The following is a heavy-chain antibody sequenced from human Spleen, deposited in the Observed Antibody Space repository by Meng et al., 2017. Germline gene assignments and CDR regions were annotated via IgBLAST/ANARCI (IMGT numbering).Heavy chain of an antibody. V-gene: IGHV3-7*01. CDR3: ARGGDYGTFYYYYYAMDV. Sequence: GGSLRLSCAASGFTFSSYWMSWVRQAPGKGLEWVANIKQDGSEKYYVDSVKGRFTIFRDNAKNSLYLQMNSLRAEDTAVYYCARGGDYGTFYYYYYAMDVWGQGTTVTVSS. CDR1: GFTFSSYW. J-gene: IGHJ6*02. D-gene: IGHD4-17*01. CDR2: IKQDGSEK.